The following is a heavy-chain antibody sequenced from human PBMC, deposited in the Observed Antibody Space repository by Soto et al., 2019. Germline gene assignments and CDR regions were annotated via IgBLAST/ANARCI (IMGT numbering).Heavy chain of an antibody. J-gene: IGHJ4*02. CDR2: IYYSGST. Sequence: SETLSLTCTVSGGSISSSSYYWGWIRQPPGKGLEWIGSIYYSGSTYYNPSLKSRVTISVDTSKNQFSLKLSSVTAADTAVYYCARQLRVVAGTYYFDYWGQGTLVTVSS. CDR1: GGSISSSSYY. V-gene: IGHV4-39*01. D-gene: IGHD6-19*01. CDR3: ARQLRVVAGTYYFDY.